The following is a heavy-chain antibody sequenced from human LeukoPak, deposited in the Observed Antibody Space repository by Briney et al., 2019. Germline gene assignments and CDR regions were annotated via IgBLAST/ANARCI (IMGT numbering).Heavy chain of an antibody. D-gene: IGHD6-13*01. CDR2: ISSSSSYI. CDR3: AKDSSSSWYYFDY. V-gene: IGHV3-21*04. J-gene: IGHJ4*02. Sequence: GGSLRLSCAASGFTFSSYSMNWVRQAPGKGLEWVSSISSSSSYIYYADSVKGRFTISRDNAKNSLYLQMNSLRAEDTALYYCAKDSSSSWYYFDYWGQGTLVTVS. CDR1: GFTFSSYS.